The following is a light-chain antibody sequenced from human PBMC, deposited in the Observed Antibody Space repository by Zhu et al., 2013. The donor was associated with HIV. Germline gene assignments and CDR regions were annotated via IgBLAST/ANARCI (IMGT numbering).Light chain of an antibody. Sequence: GDRVTISCQASQDISQYLNWYQQKPGKAPQLLIYDASNLETGVPSRFSGSGSGTDFTFTISSLQPEDIATYYCQQYDTLPMYTFGQGTKLEIK. J-gene: IGKJ2*01. CDR3: QQYDTLPMYT. V-gene: IGKV1-33*01. CDR1: QDISQY. CDR2: DAS.